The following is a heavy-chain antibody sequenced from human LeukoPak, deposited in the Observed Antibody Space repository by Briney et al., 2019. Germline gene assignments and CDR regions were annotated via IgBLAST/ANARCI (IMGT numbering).Heavy chain of an antibody. V-gene: IGHV1-2*02. Sequence: ASVKVSCKASGYTFTDYFVHWVRQAPGQGLEWLGWINPNSGGPNYAQKFQDRVTMTRDTSISTAYMELSRLRSDDTAVYYCARGGYCTGGSCYTSWFDPWGQGTLVTVSS. D-gene: IGHD2-15*01. CDR2: INPNSGGP. CDR3: ARGGYCTGGSCYTSWFDP. CDR1: GYTFTDYF. J-gene: IGHJ5*02.